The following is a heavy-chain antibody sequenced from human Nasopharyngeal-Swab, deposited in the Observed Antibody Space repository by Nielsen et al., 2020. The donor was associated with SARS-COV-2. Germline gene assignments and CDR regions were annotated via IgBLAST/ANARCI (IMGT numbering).Heavy chain of an antibody. CDR3: ASPELDSSGYYIGY. CDR1: GGSISSYY. CDR2: IYYSGST. V-gene: IGHV4-59*01. Sequence: SETLSLTCTASGGSISSYYWSWIRQPPGKGLEWIGYIYYSGSTNYNPSLKSRVTISVDTSKNQFSLKLSSVTAADTAVYYCASPELDSSGYYIGYWGQGTLVTVSS. D-gene: IGHD3-22*01. J-gene: IGHJ4*02.